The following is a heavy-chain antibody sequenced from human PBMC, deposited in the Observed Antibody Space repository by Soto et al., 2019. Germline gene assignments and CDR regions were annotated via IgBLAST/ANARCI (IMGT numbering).Heavy chain of an antibody. V-gene: IGHV4-31*11. D-gene: IGHD5-18*01. J-gene: IGHJ6*03. CDR2: IYYSGST. CDR3: ARVKQLPYYMDV. Sequence: SETLSLTCAVYGGSFSGYYWSWIRQHPGKGLEWIGYIYYSGSTYYNPSLKSRVTISVDTSKNQFSLKLSSVTAADTAVYYCARVKQLPYYMDVWGKGTTVTVSS. CDR1: GGSFSGYY.